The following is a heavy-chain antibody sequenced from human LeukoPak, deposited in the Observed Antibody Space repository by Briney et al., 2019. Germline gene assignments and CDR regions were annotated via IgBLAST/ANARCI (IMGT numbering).Heavy chain of an antibody. J-gene: IGHJ3*02. CDR3: ARDYDWRAFDI. D-gene: IGHD5-12*01. CDR1: GYTFTSYA. CDR2: IIPIFGTA. V-gene: IGHV1-69*13. Sequence: ASVKVSCKASGYTFTSYAISWVRQAPGQGLEWMGGIIPIFGTANYAQKFQGRVTITADESTSTAYMELSSLRSEDTAVYYCARDYDWRAFDIWGQGTMVTVSS.